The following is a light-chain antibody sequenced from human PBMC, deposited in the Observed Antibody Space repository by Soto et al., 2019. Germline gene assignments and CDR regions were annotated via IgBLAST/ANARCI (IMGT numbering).Light chain of an antibody. CDR1: QRITSN. CDR2: GAS. V-gene: IGKV3D-15*01. CDR3: QQYNSWPRT. J-gene: IGKJ1*01. Sequence: EIVMTQSPATLSVSPGERATLSCRASQRITSNLAWYQQKPGQAPRLLIYGASTRATGIPARFSGSGSATEFTLTISSLQSEDFAVYYCQQYNSWPRTFGQGTKVDSK.